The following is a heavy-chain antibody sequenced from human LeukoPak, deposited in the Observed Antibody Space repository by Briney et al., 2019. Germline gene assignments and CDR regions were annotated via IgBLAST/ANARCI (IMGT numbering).Heavy chain of an antibody. CDR2: IYPGDSDT. Sequence: GGSLQISGQGSGYSFTSYWIGGVRPLHGKGLEWMGIIYPGDSDTRSSPSFQGQVTISADKSISTAYLQWSSLKASDAAMYYCARTPSLGDTAHAFYIWGQGTMVTVSS. CDR1: GYSFTSYW. D-gene: IGHD5-18*01. CDR3: ARTPSLGDTAHAFYI. J-gene: IGHJ3*02. V-gene: IGHV5-51*01.